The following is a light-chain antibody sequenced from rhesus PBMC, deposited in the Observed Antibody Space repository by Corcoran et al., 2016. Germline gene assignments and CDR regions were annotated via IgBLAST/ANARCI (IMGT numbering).Light chain of an antibody. CDR1: SSDIGGYNF. J-gene: IGLJ1*01. V-gene: IGLV2-32*01. CDR3: CSYAGSYNYI. Sequence: QAARTQPRSVSGSPGQSVTISCTGTSSDIGGYNFVSWYQQHPGTAPKLMIYEVTKRPSGVSDRFSGSKSGNTASLTISGLQADDEADYYCCSYAGSYNYIFGAGTRLSVL. CDR2: EVT.